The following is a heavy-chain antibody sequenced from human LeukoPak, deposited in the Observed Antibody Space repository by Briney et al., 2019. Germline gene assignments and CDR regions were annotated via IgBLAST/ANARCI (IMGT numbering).Heavy chain of an antibody. Sequence: SETLSLTCAVYGGSFSGYYWSWIRQPPGKGLEWIGEINHSGRTNYNPSLKSRVTISVDTSKNQFSLKLSSVTAADTAVYYCARGGHTVTTIYYFDYWGQGTLVTVSS. CDR2: INHSGRT. CDR3: ARGGHTVTTIYYFDY. V-gene: IGHV4-34*01. J-gene: IGHJ4*02. CDR1: GGSFSGYY. D-gene: IGHD4-17*01.